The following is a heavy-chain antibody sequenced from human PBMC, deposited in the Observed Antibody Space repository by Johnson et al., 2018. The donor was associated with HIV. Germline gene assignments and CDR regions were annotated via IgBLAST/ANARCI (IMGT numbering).Heavy chain of an antibody. CDR2: ISYDGSNK. CDR3: AKEDQPLLWGSTFDI. J-gene: IGHJ3*02. CDR1: GFSFGSYA. Sequence: QVQLLESGGGVVQPGRSLRLSCAASGFSFGSYAMHWVRQAPGKGLEWVAVISYDGSNKYYADSVKGRFTISRDNSKNTLYLQMNSLRAEDTAVYYCAKEDQPLLWGSTFDIWGQGTMVTVSS. V-gene: IGHV3-30-3*01. D-gene: IGHD3-16*01.